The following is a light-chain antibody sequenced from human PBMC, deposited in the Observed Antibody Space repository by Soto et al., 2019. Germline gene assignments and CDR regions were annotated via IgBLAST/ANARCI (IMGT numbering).Light chain of an antibody. CDR1: QSVSSC. CDR2: DAS. Sequence: EIVLTQSPATLSLSPGERSTLSCRASQSVSSCLAWYQQKPGQAPRLLIYDASNRATGIPARFSGSGSGTDFSLTISSLEPEDFAVYYCQQRSHWPRTFGQGTKVDIK. V-gene: IGKV3-11*01. J-gene: IGKJ1*01. CDR3: QQRSHWPRT.